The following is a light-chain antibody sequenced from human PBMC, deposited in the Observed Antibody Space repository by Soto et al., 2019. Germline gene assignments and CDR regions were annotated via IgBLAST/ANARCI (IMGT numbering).Light chain of an antibody. CDR1: QNISTY. V-gene: IGKV3-20*01. CDR2: GVS. Sequence: EIVLTQSPATLSLSPGEGASLSCRASQNISTYLAWYQQRPGQVPRLLIYGVSKRATGIPDRFSGSGSGTDFTLTISRLEPEDFAVYYCQQYGSSPLTFGGGTKVDIK. J-gene: IGKJ4*01. CDR3: QQYGSSPLT.